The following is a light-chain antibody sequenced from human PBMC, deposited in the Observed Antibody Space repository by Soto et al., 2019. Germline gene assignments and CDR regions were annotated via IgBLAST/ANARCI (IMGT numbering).Light chain of an antibody. CDR2: GNT. V-gene: IGLV1-40*01. CDR3: QSYDSTLSASV. CDR1: SSNIGAGYD. Sequence: QPVLTQPPSVSGAPGQRVTISCTGSSSNIGAGYDVHWYQQLPGTAPKLLIYGNTNRPAGVPDRFSGSKSGTSASLAITGLQAEDETDYYCQSYDSTLSASVFGGGTKLTVL. J-gene: IGLJ2*01.